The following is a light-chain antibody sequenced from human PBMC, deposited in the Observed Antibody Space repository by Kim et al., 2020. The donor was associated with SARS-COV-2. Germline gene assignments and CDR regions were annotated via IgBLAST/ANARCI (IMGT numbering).Light chain of an antibody. Sequence: SYELTQPPSVSVAPGGTARISCGGDNIGSRSVHWYQQKPGQAPVLVISYDKDRPSGIPERISGSTSGNTATLIISKVEAGDEADFYCQVWDSRSDHWVFGGGTKLTVL. CDR2: YDK. V-gene: IGLV3-21*04. J-gene: IGLJ3*02. CDR3: QVWDSRSDHWV. CDR1: NIGSRS.